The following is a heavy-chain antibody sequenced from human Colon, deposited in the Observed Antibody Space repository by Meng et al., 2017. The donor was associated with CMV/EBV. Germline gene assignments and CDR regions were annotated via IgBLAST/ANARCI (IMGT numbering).Heavy chain of an antibody. Sequence: GESLKISCEVSGFTFSRNWFSWVRQAPEKGLEWVANINPDGSEKYYLDSVKGRFTIFRDNAKNSLYLQVNSLRVEDTAVYYCARGGYCSSNSCYSAWFDPWGQGTLVTVSS. D-gene: IGHD2-2*01. V-gene: IGHV3-7*01. CDR3: ARGGYCSSNSCYSAWFDP. CDR2: INPDGSEK. CDR1: GFTFSRNW. J-gene: IGHJ5*02.